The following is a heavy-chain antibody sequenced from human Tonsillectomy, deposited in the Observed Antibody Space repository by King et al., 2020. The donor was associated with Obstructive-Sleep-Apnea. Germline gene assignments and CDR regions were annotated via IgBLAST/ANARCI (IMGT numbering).Heavy chain of an antibody. CDR1: GGSISSYY. CDR2: IYYSGST. D-gene: IGHD1-14*01. V-gene: IGHV4-59*08. CDR3: ARHSSGNEPHFDY. J-gene: IGHJ4*02. Sequence: VQLQESGPGLVKPSETLSLTCTVSGGSISSYYWSWLRQPPGKGLEWIGYIYYSGSTNYNPSLKSRVTISVDTSKNQFSLKLTSVTAADAAVYYCARHSSGNEPHFDYWGQGTLVTVSS.